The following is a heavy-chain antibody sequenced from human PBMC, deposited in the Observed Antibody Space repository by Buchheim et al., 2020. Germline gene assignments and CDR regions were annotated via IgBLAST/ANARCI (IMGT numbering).Heavy chain of an antibody. CDR1: GFTFSTSW. Sequence: EVQLVESGGGLVQPGGSLRLSCVASGFTFSTSWMTWFRQAPGKGLEWVATIKPDGSEKYYVDSVKGRFTISKDNAKNSLFLQMSSLRAEDTAVYYCARDRGPNTFDYWGQGTL. D-gene: IGHD2/OR15-2a*01. CDR2: IKPDGSEK. CDR3: ARDRGPNTFDY. J-gene: IGHJ4*02. V-gene: IGHV3-7*01.